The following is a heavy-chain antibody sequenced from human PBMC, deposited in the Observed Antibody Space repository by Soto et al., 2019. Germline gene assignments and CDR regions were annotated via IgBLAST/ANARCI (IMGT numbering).Heavy chain of an antibody. V-gene: IGHV4-39*01. CDR3: VRLEGLATISYYFDY. J-gene: IGHJ4*02. CDR1: GGSVSSSSYY. Sequence: QLQLQESGPGLVKPSETLSLTCTVSGGSVSSSSYYWGWVRQPPGKGLGWIGSCYYSGGTYYNPSLESRVTISVDKSTIQFSLKLMSLSAADTAVYYCVRLEGLATISYYFDYWGQGALVTVSS. D-gene: IGHD3-9*01. CDR2: CYYSGGT.